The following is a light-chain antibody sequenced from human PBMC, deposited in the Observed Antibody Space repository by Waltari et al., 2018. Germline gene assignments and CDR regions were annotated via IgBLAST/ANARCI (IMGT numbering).Light chain of an antibody. CDR1: SSDVGGYNY. CDR2: DVS. Sequence: QSALTQPASVSGAPGQSIPISCTGTSSDVGGYNYFPWYQQHPGKAPKLMIYDVSNRPSGVSNRFSGSKSDNTASLTISGLQAEDEADYYCSSYTSSSTWVFGGGTKLTVL. V-gene: IGLV2-14*03. J-gene: IGLJ3*02. CDR3: SSYTSSSTWV.